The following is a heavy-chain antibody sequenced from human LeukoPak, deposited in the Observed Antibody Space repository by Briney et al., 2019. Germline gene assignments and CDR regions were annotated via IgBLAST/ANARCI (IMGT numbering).Heavy chain of an antibody. CDR1: GYSFTNYW. CDR2: IYPGDSDT. Sequence: PGESLKISCWGSGYSFTNYWIGWVRQMPGKGLEWMGIIYPGDSDTRYSPSFQGQVTISADKSISTAYLQWSSLKASDTAIYYCARAPTSVSNPYYFDYWGRGALVTVSS. D-gene: IGHD4-11*01. J-gene: IGHJ4*02. V-gene: IGHV5-51*03. CDR3: ARAPTSVSNPYYFDY.